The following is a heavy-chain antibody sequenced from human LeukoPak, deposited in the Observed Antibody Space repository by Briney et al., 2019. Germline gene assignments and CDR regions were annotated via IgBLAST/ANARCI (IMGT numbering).Heavy chain of an antibody. D-gene: IGHD6-19*01. CDR3: ALLAVASDFDY. V-gene: IGHV3-48*03. CDR2: IGSSGSTI. J-gene: IGHJ4*02. Sequence: GGSLRLSCAVSGFPFNVYEMNWVRQAPGKGLEWVSNIGSSGSTIYYADSVKGRFSISRDNAKSSLYLQMNSLRVEDTAVYYCALLAVASDFDYWGQGALVTVSS. CDR1: GFPFNVYE.